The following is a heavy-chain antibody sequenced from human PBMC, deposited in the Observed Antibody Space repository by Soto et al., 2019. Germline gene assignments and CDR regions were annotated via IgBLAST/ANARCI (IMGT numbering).Heavy chain of an antibody. Sequence: QVQLVESGGGVVQPGRSLRLSCAASGFTFSSYGMHWVRQAPGKGLEWVAVISYAGSNKYYADSVKGRFTISRDNSKNTLYLQMNSLRAEDTAVYYCAISWALGDYFDYWGQGTLVTVSS. J-gene: IGHJ4*02. D-gene: IGHD3-16*01. CDR1: GFTFSSYG. CDR3: AISWALGDYFDY. V-gene: IGHV3-30*03. CDR2: ISYAGSNK.